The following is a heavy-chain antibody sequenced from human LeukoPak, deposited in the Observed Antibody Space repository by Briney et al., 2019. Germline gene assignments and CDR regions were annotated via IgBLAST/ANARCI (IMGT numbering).Heavy chain of an antibody. J-gene: IGHJ4*02. D-gene: IGHD4-17*01. Sequence: PSETLSLTCSVSAGSISSYYWNWIRQPPGKGLEWIGYIYYSGSTDYNPSFKSRVTISVDTSKNQFSLKLSSVTAADTAVYYCASHGDFEYFDYWSQGTLVTVSS. CDR2: IYYSGST. V-gene: IGHV4-59*08. CDR1: AGSISSYY. CDR3: ASHGDFEYFDY.